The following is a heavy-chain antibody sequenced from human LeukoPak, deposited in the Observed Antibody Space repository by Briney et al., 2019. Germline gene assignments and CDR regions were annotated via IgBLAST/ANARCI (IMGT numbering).Heavy chain of an antibody. CDR3: VPTDSSGLD. V-gene: IGHV3-74*01. D-gene: IGHD3-22*01. Sequence: PGGSLRLSCEASGFTFSHYWMHWVRQVPGKGLVWVSRTNTDGSSTSYVDSVKGRFTISRDNAKNTMYLQMNSLRAEDTAMYYCVPTDSSGLDWGQGTLVTVSS. CDR2: TNTDGSST. J-gene: IGHJ4*02. CDR1: GFTFSHYW.